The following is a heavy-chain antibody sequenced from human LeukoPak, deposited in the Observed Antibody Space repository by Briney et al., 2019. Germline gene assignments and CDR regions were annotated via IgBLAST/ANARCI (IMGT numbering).Heavy chain of an antibody. V-gene: IGHV3-53*01. CDR1: GFTVSSNY. CDR3: ASYGSGSYVRDY. J-gene: IGHJ4*02. Sequence: GGSLRLSCAASGFTVSSNYMSWVRQAPGKGLEWVSVIYSGGRTYYADSVKGRFTISRDNSKNTLYLQMNSLRAEDTAVYYCASYGSGSYVRDYWGQGTLVTVSS. CDR2: IYSGGRT. D-gene: IGHD3-10*01.